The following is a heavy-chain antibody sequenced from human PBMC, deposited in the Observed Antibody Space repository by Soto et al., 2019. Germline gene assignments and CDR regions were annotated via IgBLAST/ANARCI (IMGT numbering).Heavy chain of an antibody. D-gene: IGHD2-2*01. CDR2: ISSSGSTI. CDR3: ARGNCSSTSCYYSSGFYYMDV. V-gene: IGHV3-11*01. Sequence: GGSLRLSCAASGFTFSDYYMSWIRQAPGKGLEWVSYISSSGSTIYYADSVKGRFTISRDNAKNSLYLQMNSLRAEDTAVYYCARGNCSSTSCYYSSGFYYMDVWGKGTTVTVSS. J-gene: IGHJ6*03. CDR1: GFTFSDYY.